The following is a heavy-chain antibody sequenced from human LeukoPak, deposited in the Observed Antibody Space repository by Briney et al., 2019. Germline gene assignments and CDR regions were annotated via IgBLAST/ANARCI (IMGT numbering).Heavy chain of an antibody. V-gene: IGHV4-61*02. Sequence: SETLSLTCTVSGGSIGRGSYYWCWIRQSAGKGLEWIGRIYTSGSTNYNPSLKSRVTISVDTSKNQLYLKLSSVTAADTAVYYCASRGGGNLRSFDYWGQGTLVTVSS. D-gene: IGHD2-15*01. CDR1: GGSIGRGSYY. CDR3: ASRGGGNLRSFDY. CDR2: IYTSGST. J-gene: IGHJ4*02.